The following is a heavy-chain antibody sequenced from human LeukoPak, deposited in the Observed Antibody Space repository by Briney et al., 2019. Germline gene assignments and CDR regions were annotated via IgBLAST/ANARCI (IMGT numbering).Heavy chain of an antibody. V-gene: IGHV1-69*06. Sequence: SVKVSCKASGVTFSGYAISWVRQAPGQGLEWMGGIIPMFGTANYAQKFQGRVTITADKSTNTAYMELSSLTSEDTAVFYCARSNGPIAARPGAPINYYYYYMDVWGKGTTVTVSS. J-gene: IGHJ6*03. CDR3: ARSNGPIAARPGAPINYYYYYMDV. CDR1: GVTFSGYA. D-gene: IGHD6-6*01. CDR2: IIPMFGTA.